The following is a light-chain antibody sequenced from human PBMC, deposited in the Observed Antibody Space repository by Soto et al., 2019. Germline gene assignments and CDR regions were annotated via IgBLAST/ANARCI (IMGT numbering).Light chain of an antibody. CDR1: QSVSSSY. Sequence: EIVLTQSPGTLSLSPGERATLSCRASQSVSSSYLAWYQQKPGQAPRLLIYGASSRASGVPDRFSGSGSGTDFTLTFSRLEPEDFAVYYCQQYGSSAWTFGQGTNVEI. CDR2: GAS. CDR3: QQYGSSAWT. J-gene: IGKJ1*01. V-gene: IGKV3-20*01.